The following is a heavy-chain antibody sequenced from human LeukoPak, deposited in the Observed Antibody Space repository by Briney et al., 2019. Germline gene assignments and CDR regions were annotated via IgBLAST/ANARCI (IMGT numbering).Heavy chain of an antibody. V-gene: IGHV4-39*07. CDR2: INHSGST. CDR1: GGSISSSPYY. CDR3: ARGRYDYVWGSYRAQFDP. Sequence: SETLSLTCTVSGGSISSSPYYWSWIRQPPGKGLEWIGEINHSGSTNYNPSLKSRVTISVDTSKNQFSLKLSSVTAADTAVYYCARGRYDYVWGSYRAQFDPWGQGTLVTVSS. D-gene: IGHD3-16*02. J-gene: IGHJ5*02.